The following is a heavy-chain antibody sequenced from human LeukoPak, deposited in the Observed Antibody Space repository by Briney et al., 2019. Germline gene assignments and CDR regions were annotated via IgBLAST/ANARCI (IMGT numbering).Heavy chain of an antibody. V-gene: IGHV3-7*01. CDR3: ASFFY. CDR1: GFTFSSYW. CDR2: IGQDGHGK. D-gene: IGHD3-3*01. J-gene: IGHJ4*02. Sequence: GGSLRLSCVASGFTFSSYWMSWVRQAPGKGLDWVANIGQDGHGKYYVDSVKGRFPISTDNAKNSLYLQMNSLRVEYTAGYYCASFFYCGQGTLVSVSS.